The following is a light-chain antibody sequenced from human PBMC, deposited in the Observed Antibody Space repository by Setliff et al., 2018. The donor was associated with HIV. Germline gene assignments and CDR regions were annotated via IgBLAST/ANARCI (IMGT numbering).Light chain of an antibody. Sequence: QSALAQPASVSGSPGQSITISCTGTNSDVGTYNYVSWYQQHPGKAPKLVIYEVTNRPSGVSNRFSGSRSGDTASLTISGLQGGDEADYHCSSYTSTSALVVFGGGTQLTVL. CDR1: NSDVGTYNY. J-gene: IGLJ2*01. CDR2: EVT. V-gene: IGLV2-14*01. CDR3: SSYTSTSALVV.